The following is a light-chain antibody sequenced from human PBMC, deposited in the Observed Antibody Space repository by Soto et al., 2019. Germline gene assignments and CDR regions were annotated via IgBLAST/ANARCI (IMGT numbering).Light chain of an antibody. J-gene: IGKJ2*01. Sequence: DIPMTQAPSTLSASVGDRVTIPCRASQSISRWLAWYQQKPGKAPKLRMYDGSTLHSGVPSRFRGSGTGTEFILTLSSLQPDDIATYYCQHYNTFPYTFRQGTKLEIK. V-gene: IGKV1-5*01. CDR2: DGS. CDR1: QSISRW. CDR3: QHYNTFPYT.